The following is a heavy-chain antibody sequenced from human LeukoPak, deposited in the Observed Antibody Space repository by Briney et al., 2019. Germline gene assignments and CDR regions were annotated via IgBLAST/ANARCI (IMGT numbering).Heavy chain of an antibody. D-gene: IGHD3-22*01. CDR3: ASGDTTGYSGDAFNI. CDR2: IWYDGSNK. CDR1: GLTFSTSA. Sequence: GGSLRLSCAASGLTFSTSAMHWVRQAPGKGLEWVAIIWYDGSNKYYADSVKGRFTISRDTSKNTLYLQMDSLRAEDTAVYYCASGDTTGYSGDAFNIWGQGTMVTVSS. V-gene: IGHV3-33*08. J-gene: IGHJ3*02.